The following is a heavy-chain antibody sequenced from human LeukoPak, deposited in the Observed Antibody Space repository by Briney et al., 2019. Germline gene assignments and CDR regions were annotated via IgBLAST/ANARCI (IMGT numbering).Heavy chain of an antibody. J-gene: IGHJ4*02. CDR2: ISWNSGSM. CDR1: GFTFDDYA. Sequence: SGGSLRLSCAASGFTFDDYAMHWVRQAPGKGLEWVSGISWNSGSMDYADSVKGRFTISRDNAKNSLYLQMNSLRAEDTAVYYCARAHCSGGSCWLDYWGQGTLVTVSS. V-gene: IGHV3-9*01. D-gene: IGHD2-15*01. CDR3: ARAHCSGGSCWLDY.